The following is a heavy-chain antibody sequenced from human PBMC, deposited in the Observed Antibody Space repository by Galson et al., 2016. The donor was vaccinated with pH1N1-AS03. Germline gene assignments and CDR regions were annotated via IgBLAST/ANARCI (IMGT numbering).Heavy chain of an antibody. D-gene: IGHD2-2*01. V-gene: IGHV3-23*01. CDR2: ISGSGDST. CDR1: GFTFSNYA. CDR3: AKAGCSSSSCYRCNY. Sequence: SLRLSCAASGFTFSNYAMNWVRQAPGKGLEWVSIISGSGDSTKYADSVKGRLTISRDNSKNTLYLQMNSLRAEDTAVYYCAKAGCSSSSCYRCNYWGQGTLVAVSS. J-gene: IGHJ4*02.